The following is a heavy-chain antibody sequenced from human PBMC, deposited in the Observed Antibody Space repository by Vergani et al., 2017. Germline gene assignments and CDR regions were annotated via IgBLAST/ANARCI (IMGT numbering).Heavy chain of an antibody. CDR1: GFTFTSSA. J-gene: IGHJ4*02. V-gene: IGHV1-58*01. CDR3: AAVMVAATRGIDY. D-gene: IGHD2-15*01. CDR2: IVVGSGNT. Sequence: QMPLVQSGPEVKKPGTSVKVSCKASGFTFTSSAVQWVRQARGQRLEWIGWIVVGSGNTNYAQKFQERVTITRDMSTSTAYMELSSLRSEDTAVYYCAAVMVAATRGIDYWGQGTLVTVSS.